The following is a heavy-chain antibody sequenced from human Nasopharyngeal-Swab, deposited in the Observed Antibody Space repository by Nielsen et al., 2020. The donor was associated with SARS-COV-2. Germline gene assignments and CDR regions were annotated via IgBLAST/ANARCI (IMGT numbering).Heavy chain of an antibody. CDR2: IETESESGTT. V-gene: IGHV3-15*04. Sequence: WIRPPPVQGLEWVGRIETESESGTTDYAAPVKGRFTISRDDSKNTVYLQMSSLKTEDTAVYYCTTVSITIFGVVVHYYMDVWGKGTTVTVSS. CDR3: TTVSITIFGVVVHYYMDV. J-gene: IGHJ6*03. D-gene: IGHD3-3*01.